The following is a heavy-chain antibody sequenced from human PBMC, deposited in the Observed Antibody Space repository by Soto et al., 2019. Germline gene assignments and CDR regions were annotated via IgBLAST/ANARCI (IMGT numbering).Heavy chain of an antibody. CDR1: GYTFTNYW. D-gene: IGHD2-15*01. CDR3: ASDSHCDGGNCPMGGFDM. J-gene: IGHJ3*02. V-gene: IGHV5-51*01. CDR2: LYPGNSNT. Sequence: PGESLKISCKGSGYTFTNYWIGWVRQMPGKGLEWVGILYPGNSNTMYSPSFQGQVTISADTALSTTYLQWDTLKPSDTAIYFCASDSHCDGGNCPMGGFDMWGQGTMVTVSS.